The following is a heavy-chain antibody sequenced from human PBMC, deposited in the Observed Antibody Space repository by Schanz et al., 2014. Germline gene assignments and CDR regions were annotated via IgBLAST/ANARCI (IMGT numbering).Heavy chain of an antibody. CDR2: IDNGGVTI. CDR1: GFPFSDYF. J-gene: IGHJ4*02. CDR3: ARIGVSVFDY. V-gene: IGHV3-11*01. Sequence: QVQLVDSGGGLVKPGGSLRLSCTASGFPFSDYFMAWIRQPPGRGLEWVSYIDNGGVTIYYADSVKGRFTISRDNSKNSQYQQMNSRRAEDTAVYYWARIGVSVFDYWAQGTLVTVSS. D-gene: IGHD2-8*01.